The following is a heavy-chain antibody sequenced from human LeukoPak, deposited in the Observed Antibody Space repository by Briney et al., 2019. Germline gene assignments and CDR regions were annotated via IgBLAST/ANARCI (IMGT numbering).Heavy chain of an antibody. J-gene: IGHJ4*02. V-gene: IGHV4-34*01. CDR2: INHSGST. CDR1: GGSFSGYY. Sequence: SETLSLTCAVYGGSFSGYYWSWIRQPPAKGLEWIGEINHSGSTNYNPSLKSRVTISVDTSKNQFSLKLSSVTAADTAVYYCERQGIVVVPAGYRDETYFDYWGQGTLVTVSS. CDR3: ERQGIVVVPAGYRDETYFDY. D-gene: IGHD2-2*01.